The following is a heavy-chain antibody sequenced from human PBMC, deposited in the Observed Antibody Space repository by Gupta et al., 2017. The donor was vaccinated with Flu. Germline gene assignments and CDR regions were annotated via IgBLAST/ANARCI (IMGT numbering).Heavy chain of an antibody. J-gene: IGHJ6*02. CDR2: IWYDGSNK. CDR1: GFTFSSYG. D-gene: IGHD6-13*01. V-gene: IGHV3-33*01. CDR3: ARGMGIAAHSYYYYGMDV. Sequence: QVQLVESGGGVVQPGRSLRLSCAASGFTFSSYGMHWVRQAPGKGLEWVAVIWYDGSNKYYADSVKSRFTISRDNSKNTLYLQMNSLRAEDTAVYYCARGMGIAAHSYYYYGMDVWGQGTTVTVSS.